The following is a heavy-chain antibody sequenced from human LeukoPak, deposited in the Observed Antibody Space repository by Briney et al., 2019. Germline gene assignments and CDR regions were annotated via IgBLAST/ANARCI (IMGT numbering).Heavy chain of an antibody. V-gene: IGHV4-34*01. J-gene: IGHJ5*02. CDR3: AIRLATSRLATATTWFDP. CDR1: GESFDGFY. CDR2: INYSGMS. D-gene: IGHD3-9*01. Sequence: SETLCLTCAVYGESFDGFYWNWIRQSPGKGLEWIGEINYSGMSDYNPALKSRVAISADSSKRQFSLDLTSVTAADTAVYYCAIRLATSRLATATTWFDPWGQGTLVSVSS.